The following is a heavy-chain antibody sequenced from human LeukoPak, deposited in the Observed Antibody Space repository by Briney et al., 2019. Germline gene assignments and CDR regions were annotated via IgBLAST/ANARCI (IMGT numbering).Heavy chain of an antibody. D-gene: IGHD3-22*01. CDR3: ARLLSSGFGYWYFDL. J-gene: IGHJ2*01. CDR2: IYYSGST. V-gene: IGHV4-59*08. CDR1: GGSISSYY. Sequence: PSETLSLTCTVSGGSISSYYWSWIRQPPRQGLEWIGYIYYSGSTNYNPSLKSRVTISVDTSKNQFSLKLSSVTAADTAVYYCARLLSSGFGYWYFDLWGRGTLVTVSS.